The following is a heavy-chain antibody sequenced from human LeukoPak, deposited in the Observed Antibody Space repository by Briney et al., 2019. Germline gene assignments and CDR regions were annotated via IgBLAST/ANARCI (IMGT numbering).Heavy chain of an antibody. D-gene: IGHD5-12*01. Sequence: GGSLRLSCATSGFTFSTYAMTWVRQAPGKGLEWVSAVRGSSTDSYYADSVKGRFTISRDNSKNTLYLQMNSLRAEDTAIYYCAKTSRRDSAYDSPFDYWGQGTLVTVSS. J-gene: IGHJ4*02. CDR2: VRGSSTDS. V-gene: IGHV3-23*01. CDR3: AKTSRRDSAYDSPFDY. CDR1: GFTFSTYA.